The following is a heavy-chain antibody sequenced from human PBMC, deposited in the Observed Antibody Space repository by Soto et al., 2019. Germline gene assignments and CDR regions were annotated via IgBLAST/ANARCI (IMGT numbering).Heavy chain of an antibody. CDR1: VDSVSSNSAA. V-gene: IGHV6-1*01. J-gene: IGHJ5*02. D-gene: IGHD3-3*01. CDR3: ARDNTPPDFWSGYSRNWFDP. CDR2: AYYRSKWYN. Sequence: PSQTLSLTCAISVDSVSSNSAAWNWIRQSPSRGLEWLGRAYYRSKWYNDYAVSVKSRITINPDTSKNQFSLQLNSVTPEDTAVYYCARDNTPPDFWSGYSRNWFDPWGQGTLVTVSS.